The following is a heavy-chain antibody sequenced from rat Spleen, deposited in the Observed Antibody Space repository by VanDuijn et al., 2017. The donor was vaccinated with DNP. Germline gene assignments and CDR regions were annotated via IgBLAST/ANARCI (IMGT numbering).Heavy chain of an antibody. J-gene: IGHJ3*01. D-gene: IGHD5-1*01. CDR2: INPDGGST. Sequence: EVQLVETGGGVVQPGRSLKLSFVASGFTFSSYWMYWIRQAPGKGLEWVASINPDGGSTYYSDSVKGRFATSRDNAENTLYLQMNSLRSEDMATYYCARPWELGFAYWGQGTLVTVSS. V-gene: IGHV5-58*01. CDR1: GFTFSSYW. CDR3: ARPWELGFAY.